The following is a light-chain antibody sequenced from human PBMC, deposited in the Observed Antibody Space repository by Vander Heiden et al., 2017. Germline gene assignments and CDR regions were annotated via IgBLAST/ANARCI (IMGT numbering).Light chain of an antibody. Sequence: SYELTQPLSVSVALGQTARITCGGNNIGSKNVHWYQQKPGQAPVLVIYRDSNRPSGIPERFSGSNSGNTATLTISRAQAGDEADYYCQVWDSSTEVFGGGTKL. J-gene: IGLJ2*01. CDR1: NIGSKN. V-gene: IGLV3-9*01. CDR3: QVWDSSTEV. CDR2: RDS.